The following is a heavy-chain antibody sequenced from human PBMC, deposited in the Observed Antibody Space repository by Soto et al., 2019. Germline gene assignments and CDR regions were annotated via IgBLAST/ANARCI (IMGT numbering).Heavy chain of an antibody. CDR3: ARESGASIRSKIYYYYGMDV. D-gene: IGHD2-2*01. CDR1: GGSISSGDYY. Sequence: SETLSLTCTVSGGSISSGDYYWSWIRQPPGKGLEWIGYIYYSGSTYYNPSLKSRVTISVDTSKNQFSLKLSSVTAADTAVYYCARESGASIRSKIYYYYGMDVWGQGTTVTVSS. CDR2: IYYSGST. J-gene: IGHJ6*02. V-gene: IGHV4-30-4*01.